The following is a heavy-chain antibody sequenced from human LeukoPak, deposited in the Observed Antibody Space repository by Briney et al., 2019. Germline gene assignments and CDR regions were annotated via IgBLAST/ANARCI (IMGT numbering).Heavy chain of an antibody. J-gene: IGHJ6*02. CDR1: GGSISSGGYY. CDR2: IFYSGST. CDR3: ARGGYYYGSGRAYGMDV. D-gene: IGHD3-10*01. Sequence: SQTLSLTCAVSGGSISSGGYYWSWIRQPPGKGLEWIGFIFYSGSTNYNPSLKSRVTISVDTSRNQFSLKLSSVTAADTAVYYCARGGYYYGSGRAYGMDVWGQGTAVTVSS. V-gene: IGHV4-61*08.